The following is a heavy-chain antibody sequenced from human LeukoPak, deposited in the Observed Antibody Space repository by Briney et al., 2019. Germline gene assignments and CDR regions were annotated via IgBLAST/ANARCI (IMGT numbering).Heavy chain of an antibody. J-gene: IGHJ5*02. Sequence: SETLSLTCTVSGGSISSGGYYWSWIRQHPGRGLEWIGYIYYSGSTYYNPSLKSRVTISVDTSKNQFSLKLSSVTAADTAVYYCTRDKATTVTIDPWGQGTLVTVSS. CDR3: TRDKATTVTIDP. CDR1: GGSISSGGYY. D-gene: IGHD4-11*01. CDR2: IYYSGST. V-gene: IGHV4-31*03.